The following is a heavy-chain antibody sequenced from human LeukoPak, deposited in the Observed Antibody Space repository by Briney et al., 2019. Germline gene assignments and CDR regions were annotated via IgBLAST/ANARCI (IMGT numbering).Heavy chain of an antibody. D-gene: IGHD1-26*01. J-gene: IGHJ5*02. CDR1: GYTFTSYD. V-gene: IGHV1-8*01. Sequence: GASVKVSCKASGYTFTSYDINWVRQATGQGLEWMGWMNPNSGNTGYAQKFQGRVTMTRNTSISTAYTELSSLRSEDTAVYYCARGSWELLGGGNNWFDPWGQGTLVTVSS. CDR3: ARGSWELLGGGNNWFDP. CDR2: MNPNSGNT.